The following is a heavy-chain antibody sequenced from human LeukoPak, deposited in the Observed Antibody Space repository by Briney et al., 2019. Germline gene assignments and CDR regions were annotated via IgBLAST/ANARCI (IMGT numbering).Heavy chain of an antibody. CDR1: GYTFTSYY. CDR3: ARDHWASIAASHWFDP. CDR2: INPSGGST. V-gene: IGHV1-46*01. J-gene: IGHJ5*02. D-gene: IGHD6-6*01. Sequence: ASVKVSCKASGYTFTSYYMHWVRQAPGQGLEWMGIINPSGGSTSYAQKFQGRVTMTRDTSTSTVYMELSSLRSEDTAVYYCARDHWASIAASHWFDPWGQGTLVTVSS.